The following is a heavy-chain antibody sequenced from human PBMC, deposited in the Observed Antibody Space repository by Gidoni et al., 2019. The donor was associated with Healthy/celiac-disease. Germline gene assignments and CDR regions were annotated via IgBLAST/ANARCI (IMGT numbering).Heavy chain of an antibody. CDR3: ARGRRAVDFDY. D-gene: IGHD6-19*01. CDR1: GYTFTSYD. V-gene: IGHV1-8*01. Sequence: QVHLVQSGAELKKPGASVTVSCKASGYTFTSYDSNWVRQATGQGLEWMGCMNPNSVNTGYANKFQGRVTMTRNTAISTAYMELRSRRAEDTAVYYCARGRRAVDFDYLGQGTLVTVSS. J-gene: IGHJ4*02. CDR2: MNPNSVNT.